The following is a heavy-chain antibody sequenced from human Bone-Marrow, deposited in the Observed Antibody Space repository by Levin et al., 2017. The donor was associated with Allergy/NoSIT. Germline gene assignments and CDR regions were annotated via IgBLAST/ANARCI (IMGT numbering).Heavy chain of an antibody. CDR3: ARGRGTAYFDN. J-gene: IGHJ4*02. CDR2: IWYDGSNK. D-gene: IGHD3-10*01. V-gene: IGHV3-33*01. CDR1: GFDFSNFA. Sequence: GGSLRLSCVASGFDFSNFALHWVRQAPGKGLEWVSVIWYDGSNKYYADSVKGRCTISRDTSRNTLYLELNSLKAEDTALYYCARGRGTAYFDNWGRGTLVTVSS.